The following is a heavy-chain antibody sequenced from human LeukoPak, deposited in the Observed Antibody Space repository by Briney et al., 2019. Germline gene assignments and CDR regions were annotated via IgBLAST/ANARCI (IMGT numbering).Heavy chain of an antibody. CDR2: ISSGGGTT. V-gene: IGHV3-23*01. Sequence: PGGSLRLSCAASGFTFSSHAMSWVRQAPGKGLEWVSRISSGGGTTDYTDSVKGRFTISRDTSKNTLYLQMNSLRAEDTAVYYCAKDRSGSGYFDYWGQGTPVTVSS. CDR3: AKDRSGSGYFDY. D-gene: IGHD3-10*01. CDR1: GFTFSSHA. J-gene: IGHJ4*02.